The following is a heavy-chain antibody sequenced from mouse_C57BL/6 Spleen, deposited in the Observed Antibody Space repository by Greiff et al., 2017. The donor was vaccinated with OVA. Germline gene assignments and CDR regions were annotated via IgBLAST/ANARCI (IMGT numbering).Heavy chain of an antibody. Sequence: EVQLQQSGTVLARPGASVKMSCKTSGYTFTSYWMHWVRQRPGQGLEWIGAIYPGNSDTSYNQKFKGKAKLTAVTSASTAYMELSSLTNEDSAVYYCTRGTVVEEYYFDYWGQGTTLTVSS. V-gene: IGHV1-5*01. J-gene: IGHJ2*01. CDR3: TRGTVVEEYYFDY. D-gene: IGHD1-1*01. CDR2: IYPGNSDT. CDR1: GYTFTSYW.